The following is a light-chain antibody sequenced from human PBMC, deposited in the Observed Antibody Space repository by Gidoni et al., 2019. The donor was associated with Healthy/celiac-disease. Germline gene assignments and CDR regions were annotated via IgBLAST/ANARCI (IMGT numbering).Light chain of an antibody. J-gene: IGKJ3*01. CDR3: QQYNNWPRT. CDR1: QSVSSN. CDR2: GAS. V-gene: IGKV3-15*01. Sequence: EIVMTQSPATLSVSPGERATLSYRASQSVSSNLAWYQQKPGQAPRLLIYGASTRATGIPARFSGSGSGTEFTLTISSLQSEDFAFYYCQQYNNWPRTFGPXTKVDIK.